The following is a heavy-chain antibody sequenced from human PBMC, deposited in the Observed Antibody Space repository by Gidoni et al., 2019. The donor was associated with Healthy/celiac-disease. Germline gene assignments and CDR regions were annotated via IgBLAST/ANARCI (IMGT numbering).Heavy chain of an antibody. CDR1: GFSFSTYG. Sequence: QVQLVESGGGVVQPGRSLRLSCAAFGFSFSTYGMHWVRQAPGKGLEWVAVIAYDGSNKYYADSVKGRFTISRDNSKNTLYLQMNSLRAEDTDVYYCANFEEMFGVAVPADAFDIWGQGTMVTVSS. CDR2: IAYDGSNK. CDR3: ANFEEMFGVAVPADAFDI. D-gene: IGHD3-10*02. V-gene: IGHV3-30*18. J-gene: IGHJ3*02.